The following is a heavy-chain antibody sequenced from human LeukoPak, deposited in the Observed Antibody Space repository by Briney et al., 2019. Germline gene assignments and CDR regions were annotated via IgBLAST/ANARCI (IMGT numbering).Heavy chain of an antibody. CDR1: GVSMTNDR. V-gene: IGHV4-59*01. J-gene: IGHJ5*02. CDR2: IYYSGST. CDR3: ARGGVVGTMLRGINWFDP. Sequence: PSETLSLTCSVSGVSMTNDRWTWIRQAPGKGLEWIGYIYYSGSTDYNPSLQSRVTISVDMSKNQFSLELSSVTAADTAVYYCARGGVVGTMLRGINWFDPWGQGTLVAVSS. D-gene: IGHD3-10*01.